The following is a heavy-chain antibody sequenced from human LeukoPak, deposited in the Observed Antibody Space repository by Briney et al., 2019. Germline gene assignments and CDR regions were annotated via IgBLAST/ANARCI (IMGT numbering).Heavy chain of an antibody. J-gene: IGHJ4*02. V-gene: IGHV3-30*18. D-gene: IGHD3-10*01. Sequence: PGGSLRLSCAASGFTFSSYGMHWVRQAPGKGLEWVAVTSYDGSNKYYADSVKGRFTISRDNSKNTLYLQMNSLRAEDTAVYYCAKGQDYYGSGSLVFDYWGQGTLVTVSS. CDR1: GFTFSSYG. CDR3: AKGQDYYGSGSLVFDY. CDR2: TSYDGSNK.